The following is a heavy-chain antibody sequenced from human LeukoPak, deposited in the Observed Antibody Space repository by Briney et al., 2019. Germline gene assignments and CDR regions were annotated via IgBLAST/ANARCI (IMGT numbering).Heavy chain of an antibody. D-gene: IGHD6-25*01. Sequence: SGTLSLTCAVSGGSISSSNWWSWVRRSPGKGLEWIGEIYYSGSTNYNPSLKSRVTMSIDNSKHHFSLSLTSVTAADTAVYYCAREGSRRLYMDVWGRGTTVTVSS. CDR3: AREGSRRLYMDV. V-gene: IGHV4-4*02. CDR1: GGSISSSNW. J-gene: IGHJ6*03. CDR2: IYYSGST.